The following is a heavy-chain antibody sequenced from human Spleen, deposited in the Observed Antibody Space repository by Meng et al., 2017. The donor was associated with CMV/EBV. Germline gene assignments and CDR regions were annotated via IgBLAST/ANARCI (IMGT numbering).Heavy chain of an antibody. CDR1: GFTFSDYD. CDR2: ISSCTTI. Sequence: GGSLRLSCAASGFTFSDYDMNWVRQAPGKGLEWVSFISSCTTIYYADSVKGRFTISRDNAKNSLYLQMNSLRAEDTAVYYCAATIFGVVTPTRDYWGQGTLVTVSS. CDR3: AATIFGVVTPTRDY. D-gene: IGHD3-3*01. V-gene: IGHV3-69-1*02. J-gene: IGHJ4*02.